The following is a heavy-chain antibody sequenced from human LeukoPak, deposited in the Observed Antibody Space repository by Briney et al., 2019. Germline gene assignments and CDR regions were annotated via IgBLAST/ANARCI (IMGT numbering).Heavy chain of an antibody. D-gene: IGHD1-7*01. V-gene: IGHV3-30*03. CDR3: TREGMGTSFSAWFHP. CDR1: GFTFSNYG. J-gene: IGHJ5*01. CDR2: ISSDGSTD. Sequence: GGSLRLSCEASGFTFSNYGMHWVRQAPGKGLEWVAVISSDGSTDYYADPVKGRFTISRDRSKNTMHLQMNSLRIEDTAVYYCTREGMGTSFSAWFHPWGQGTLVTVSS.